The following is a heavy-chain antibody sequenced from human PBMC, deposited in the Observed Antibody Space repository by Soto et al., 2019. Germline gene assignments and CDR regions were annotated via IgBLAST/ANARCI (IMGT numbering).Heavy chain of an antibody. D-gene: IGHD2-15*01. CDR3: ARMAWPTGGQGRPLRYCSGGSCPDRFDP. CDR1: GYSFTSYW. Sequence: GESLKISCKGSGYSFTSYWIGWVRQMPGKGLEWMGIIYPGDSDTRYSPSFQGQVTISADKSISTAYLQWSSLKASDTAMYYCARMAWPTGGQGRPLRYCSGGSCPDRFDPWGQGTLVTVSS. J-gene: IGHJ5*02. V-gene: IGHV5-51*01. CDR2: IYPGDSDT.